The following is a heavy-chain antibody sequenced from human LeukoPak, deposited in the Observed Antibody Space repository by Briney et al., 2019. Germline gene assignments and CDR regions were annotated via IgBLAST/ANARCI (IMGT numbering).Heavy chain of an antibody. D-gene: IGHD4-23*01. CDR3: ARARDDYGGVDD. Sequence: GGSLRLSCAASGFTFSSYGMHWVRQAPGKGLEWVAVIWYDGSNKYYADSVKGRFTISRDNSKDTLYLQMNSLRAEDTAVYYCARARDDYGGVDDGGQGTLVTVSS. V-gene: IGHV3-33*01. CDR2: IWYDGSNK. J-gene: IGHJ4*02. CDR1: GFTFSSYG.